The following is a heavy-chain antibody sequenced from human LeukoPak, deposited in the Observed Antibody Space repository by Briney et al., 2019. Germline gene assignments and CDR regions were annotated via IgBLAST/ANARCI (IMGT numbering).Heavy chain of an antibody. CDR1: GGSISSSSYY. D-gene: IGHD5-12*01. CDR2: IYYSGST. CDR3: ACPRTLSGYDLWYDY. J-gene: IGHJ4*02. V-gene: IGHV4-39*07. Sequence: SETLSLTCTVSGGSISSSSYYWGWIRQPPGKGLEWIGSIYYSGSTYYNPSLKSRVTISVDTSKNQFSLKLSSVTAADTAVYYCACPRTLSGYDLWYDYWGQGTLVTVSS.